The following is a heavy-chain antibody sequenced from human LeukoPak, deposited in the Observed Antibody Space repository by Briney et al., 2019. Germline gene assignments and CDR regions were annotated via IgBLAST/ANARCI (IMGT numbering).Heavy chain of an antibody. CDR2: ISSSGSTI. D-gene: IGHD6-19*01. V-gene: IGHV3-11*01. CDR3: AGDGVAVAGPPYGMDV. Sequence: GGSLRLSCAASGFTFSDYYMSWIRQAPGKGLEWVSYISSSGSTIYYADSVKGRFTISRDNAKNSLYLQMNSLRAEDTAVYYCAGDGVAVAGPPYGMDVWGQGTTVTVSS. CDR1: GFTFSDYY. J-gene: IGHJ6*02.